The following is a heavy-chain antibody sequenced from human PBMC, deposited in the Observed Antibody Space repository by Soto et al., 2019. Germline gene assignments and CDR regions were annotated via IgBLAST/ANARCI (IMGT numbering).Heavy chain of an antibody. V-gene: IGHV4-34*01. D-gene: IGHD1-26*01. Sequence: QVQLQQWGAGLLKPSETLSLTCAVYGGSFSGYSWTWIRQSPGKGLAWIGQINHSGSTTYNPSLKSQVTRSLSTSKNQFSLELSSVTAADTAVYYLARCLFSENYYSGGWYYFDYWGQGTLVTVSS. CDR3: ARCLFSENYYSGGWYYFDY. CDR1: GGSFSGYS. J-gene: IGHJ4*02. CDR2: INHSGST.